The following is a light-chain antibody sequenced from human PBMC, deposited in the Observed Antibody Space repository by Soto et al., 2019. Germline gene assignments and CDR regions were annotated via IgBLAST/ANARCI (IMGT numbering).Light chain of an antibody. V-gene: IGKV3-11*01. CDR2: DIS. Sequence: EVVLTQSPATLSLSPGERATLSCRASQAVPSYLAWYQQKPGQAPRLLIYDISNRATGIPARFSGSGSGTDFTLTISSLEPEDVAVYYCHQRNSWPRSTFGQGPKLEIK. CDR1: QAVPSY. J-gene: IGKJ2*02. CDR3: HQRNSWPRST.